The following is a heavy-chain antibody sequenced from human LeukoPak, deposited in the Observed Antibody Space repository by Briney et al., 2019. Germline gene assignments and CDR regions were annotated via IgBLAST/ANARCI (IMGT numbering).Heavy chain of an antibody. D-gene: IGHD6-13*01. J-gene: IGHJ4*02. CDR3: ARVPSSSPDY. Sequence: GGSLRLSCAASGFTLGSYNMKWVRQAPGKGLEWVSYISTSSNTIYYADSVKGRFTISRDNAKNSLYLQMNSLRAEDTAVYYCARVPSSSPDYWGQGTLVTVSS. V-gene: IGHV3-48*01. CDR2: ISTSSNTI. CDR1: GFTLGSYN.